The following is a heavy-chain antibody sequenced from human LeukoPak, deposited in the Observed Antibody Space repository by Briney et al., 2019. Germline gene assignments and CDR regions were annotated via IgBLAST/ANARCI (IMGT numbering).Heavy chain of an antibody. CDR1: GFNFRAYW. D-gene: IGHD3-9*01. CDR2: IRYDGSNK. J-gene: IGHJ4*02. Sequence: GGPLRLSCTTSGFNFRAYWMGWVRQAPGKGLEWVAFIRYDGSNKYYADSVKGRFTISRDNSKNTLYLQMNSLRAEDTAVYYCAKSGRYYDFLTDYWGQGTLVTVSS. V-gene: IGHV3-30*02. CDR3: AKSGRYYDFLTDY.